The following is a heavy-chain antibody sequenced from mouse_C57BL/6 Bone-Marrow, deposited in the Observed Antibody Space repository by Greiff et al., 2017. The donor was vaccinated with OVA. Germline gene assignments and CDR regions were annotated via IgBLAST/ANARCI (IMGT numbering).Heavy chain of an antibody. J-gene: IGHJ3*01. Sequence: EVLLVESGGGLVKPGGSLKLSCAASGFTFSDYGMHWVRQAPEKGLEWVANISSGSSTIYYADTVKGRFTISRDNAKTTLFLQMTSLRSEDTAMYDGAIYYDYLLFADWGPGTLVTVSA. CDR3: AIYYDYLLFAD. CDR2: ISSGSSTI. V-gene: IGHV5-17*01. D-gene: IGHD2-4*01. CDR1: GFTFSDYG.